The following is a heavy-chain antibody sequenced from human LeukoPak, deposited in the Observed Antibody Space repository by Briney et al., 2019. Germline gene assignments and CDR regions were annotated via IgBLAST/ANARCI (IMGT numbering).Heavy chain of an antibody. Sequence: GSLRLSCEASGFTLSTYWMNWVRQVPGKGLDWVANINPDGSGKRYVDSVKGRFTIARDNADNSLSLQKNSLRAEDTAVYYCASWGAGGNSWGQGTLVTVSS. D-gene: IGHD3-16*01. CDR3: ASWGAGGNS. J-gene: IGHJ4*02. V-gene: IGHV3-7*01. CDR1: GFTLSTYW. CDR2: INPDGSGK.